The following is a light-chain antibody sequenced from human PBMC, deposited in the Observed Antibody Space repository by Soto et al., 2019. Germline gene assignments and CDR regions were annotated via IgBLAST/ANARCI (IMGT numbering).Light chain of an antibody. CDR2: DAS. CDR1: QSVSSY. V-gene: IGKV3-11*01. CDR3: QHRSKAPPWT. J-gene: IGKJ1*01. Sequence: EIVLTQSPVTLSLSPGERAALSCRASQSVSSYLAWYQQKPGQAPRLLIYDASNRATGIPARFSGSGSGTDFTLTISSLEPEDFAVYYCQHRSKAPPWTFGQGTTVEIK.